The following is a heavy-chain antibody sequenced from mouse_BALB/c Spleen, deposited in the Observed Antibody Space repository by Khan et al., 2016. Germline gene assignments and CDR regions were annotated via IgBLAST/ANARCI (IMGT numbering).Heavy chain of an antibody. CDR3: AVRGWYGYYFEQ. D-gene: IGHD2-10*02. Sequence: EVQLQESGPGLVKPSQSLSLTCTVTGYSITSDYAWNWIRQFPGNKLEWMGYISYSGGTSYNPSLKSRVSITRDTSKNQFFLQLNSVTTEDTATYYWAVRGWYGYYFEQWGQGTTPTV. CDR1: GYSITSDYA. J-gene: IGHJ2*01. V-gene: IGHV3-2*02. CDR2: ISYSGGT.